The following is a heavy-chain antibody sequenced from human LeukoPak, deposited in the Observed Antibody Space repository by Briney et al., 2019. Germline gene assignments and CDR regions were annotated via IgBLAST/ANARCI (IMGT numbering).Heavy chain of an antibody. J-gene: IGHJ4*02. CDR2: IYYSGST. V-gene: IGHV4-39*01. D-gene: IGHD3-16*02. CDR1: GGSISSSSYY. CDR3: ARVVPTYDYVWGSYRGGSFDY. Sequence: PSETLSLTCTVSGGSISSSSYYWGWLRQPPGTGLEGIGSIYYSGSTYYNPSLKSRVTISVDTSKNQFSLKLSSVTAADTAVYYCARVVPTYDYVWGSYRGGSFDYWGQGTLVTVSS.